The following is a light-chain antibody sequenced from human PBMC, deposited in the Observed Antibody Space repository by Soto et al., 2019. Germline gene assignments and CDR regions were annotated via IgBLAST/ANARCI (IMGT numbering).Light chain of an antibody. Sequence: IVLTQSPGTLSLSPGERATLSCRASQSVSSNYLAWYQQKPGQAPRLLIYGASTRATGIPARFSGSGSGTEFTLTISSLQSEDFAVYYCQQYNNWPPSWTFGQGTKV. CDR1: QSVSSN. CDR2: GAS. V-gene: IGKV3-15*01. J-gene: IGKJ1*01. CDR3: QQYNNWPPSWT.